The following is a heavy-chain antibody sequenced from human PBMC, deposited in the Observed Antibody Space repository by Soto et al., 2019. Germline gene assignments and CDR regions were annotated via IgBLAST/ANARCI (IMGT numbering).Heavy chain of an antibody. CDR3: TPSQTTWADWFDP. CDR1: GFTFSSFS. V-gene: IGHV3-48*01. CDR2: ISRISNSI. Sequence: GGSLRLSCVASGFTFSSFSMNWVRQAPGKGLEWVAYISRISNSIYYADSVKGRFTISRDNAKNALYLQMTSLRAEDTAVYYCTPSQTTWADWFDPWGQGTLVTVSS. D-gene: IGHD4-17*01. J-gene: IGHJ5*02.